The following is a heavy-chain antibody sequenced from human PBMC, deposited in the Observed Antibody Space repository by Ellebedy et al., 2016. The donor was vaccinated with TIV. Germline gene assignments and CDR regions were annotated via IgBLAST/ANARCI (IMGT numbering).Heavy chain of an antibody. V-gene: IGHV4-39*07. CDR3: ARGLGSGRRYFDY. CDR1: GGSISSGGFY. D-gene: IGHD6-19*01. CDR2: INHSGST. J-gene: IGHJ4*02. Sequence: SETLSLTXSVSGGSISSGGFYWSWIRQPPGKGLEWIGEINHSGSTDYNPSLKSRVTISVDTSKNQFSLKLSSVTAADTALYYCARGLGSGRRYFDYWGQGTLVTVSS.